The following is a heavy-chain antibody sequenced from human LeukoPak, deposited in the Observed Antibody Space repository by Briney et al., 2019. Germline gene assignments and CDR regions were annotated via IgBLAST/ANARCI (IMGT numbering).Heavy chain of an antibody. CDR3: ARDRSGDTAMVFGP. CDR2: IWYDGSNK. Sequence: GGSLRLSCAASGFTFSSYGMHWVRQAPGKGLEWVAVIWYDGSNKYYADSVKGRFTISRDNSKNTLYLQMNSLRAEDTAVYYCARDRSGDTAMVFGPWGQGTLVTVSS. CDR1: GFTFSSYG. D-gene: IGHD5-18*01. V-gene: IGHV3-33*01. J-gene: IGHJ5*02.